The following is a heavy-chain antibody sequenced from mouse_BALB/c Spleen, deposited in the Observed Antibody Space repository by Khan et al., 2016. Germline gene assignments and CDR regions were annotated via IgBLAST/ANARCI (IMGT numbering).Heavy chain of an antibody. V-gene: IGHV9-3-1*01. J-gene: IGHJ3*01. CDR1: GYTFTNNG. D-gene: IGHD1-1*01. Sequence: QLVQSGPELKKPGETVRISCKASGYTFTNNGMNWVKQAPGKGLKWMGWIKTYTGEPTYADDFKGRLAFYLETYASPAYLQINNLKNEDTSTYFWARPDYGSSRGFAYWGQGTLVTVSA. CDR2: IKTYTGEP. CDR3: ARPDYGSSRGFAY.